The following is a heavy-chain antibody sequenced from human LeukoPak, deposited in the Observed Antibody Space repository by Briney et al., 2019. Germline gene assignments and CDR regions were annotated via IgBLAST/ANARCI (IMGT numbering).Heavy chain of an antibody. CDR2: INHSGST. V-gene: IGHV4-34*01. CDR1: GGSFSGYY. Sequence: SETLSLTCAVYGGSFSGYYWSWIRQPPGKGLEWIGEINHSGSTNYNPSLKSRVTISVDTSKNQFTLKLSSVTAADTAVYYCARGRTGYQLLPTKKDYSYYYMDVWDKGTTVTVSS. CDR3: ARGRTGYQLLPTKKDYSYYYMDV. J-gene: IGHJ6*03. D-gene: IGHD2-2*01.